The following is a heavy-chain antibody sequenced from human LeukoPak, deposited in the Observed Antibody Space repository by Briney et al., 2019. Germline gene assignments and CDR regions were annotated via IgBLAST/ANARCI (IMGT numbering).Heavy chain of an antibody. V-gene: IGHV3-7*01. J-gene: IGHJ5*02. Sequence: GGSLRLSCAASGFTFSSYWMNWVRQAPGKGLEWVANIKQDGSEKYYVDSVKGRFTISRDNAKNSLYLQMNSLRAEDTAVYYCARAVNYYDSSGYYWMNWFDPWGQGTLVTVSS. CDR3: ARAVNYYDSSGYYWMNWFDP. CDR2: IKQDGSEK. CDR1: GFTFSSYW. D-gene: IGHD3-22*01.